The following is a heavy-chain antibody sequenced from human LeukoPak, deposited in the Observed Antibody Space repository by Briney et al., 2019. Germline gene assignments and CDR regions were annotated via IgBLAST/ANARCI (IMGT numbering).Heavy chain of an antibody. V-gene: IGHV4-39*01. CDR3: AKSSYSIFDY. CDR2: IYYSGST. J-gene: IGHJ4*02. Sequence: SETLSLTCSVSGGSISSSSYYWGWIRQPPGKGLEWIGSIYYSGSTYYNPSLKSRVTISVDTSKNQFSLKLSSVTAADTAVYYCAKSSYSIFDYWGQGTLVTVSS. D-gene: IGHD5-18*01. CDR1: GGSISSSSYY.